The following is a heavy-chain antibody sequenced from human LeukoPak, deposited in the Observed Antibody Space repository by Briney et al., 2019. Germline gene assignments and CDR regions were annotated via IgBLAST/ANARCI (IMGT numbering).Heavy chain of an antibody. CDR3: ARRRGYCSSTSCHRGPNWFDP. J-gene: IGHJ5*02. D-gene: IGHD2-2*01. Sequence: SETLSLTCAVYGGSFSGYYWSWIRQPPGKGLEWIGEINHSGSTNYNPSLKSRTTISVDTSKNQFSLKLSSVTAADTAVYYCARRRGYCSSTSCHRGPNWFDPWGQGTLVTVSS. CDR2: INHSGST. CDR1: GGSFSGYY. V-gene: IGHV4-34*01.